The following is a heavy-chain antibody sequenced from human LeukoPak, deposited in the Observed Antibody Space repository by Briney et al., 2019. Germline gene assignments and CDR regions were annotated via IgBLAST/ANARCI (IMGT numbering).Heavy chain of an antibody. CDR2: IYHSGST. V-gene: IGHV4-38-2*02. J-gene: IGHJ4*02. CDR1: GYSNSSGYY. D-gene: IGHD6-19*01. Sequence: SETLSLTCTVSGYSNSSGYYWGWIRQPPGKGLEWIGSIYHSGSTYYNPSLKSRVTISVDTSKNQFSLKLSSVTAADTAVYYCARETAVAGLDYWGQGTLVTVSS. CDR3: ARETAVAGLDY.